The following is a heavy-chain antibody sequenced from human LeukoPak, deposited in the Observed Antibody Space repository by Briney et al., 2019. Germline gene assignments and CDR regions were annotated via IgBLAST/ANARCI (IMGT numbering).Heavy chain of an antibody. CDR3: ARGARPGYCSSTSCYAGDAFDI. J-gene: IGHJ3*02. V-gene: IGHV4-59*01. D-gene: IGHD2-2*01. CDR1: GGSISSYY. Sequence: SETLSLTCTVSGGSISSYYWSWIRQPPGKGLEWIGYIYYSGSTNYNPSLKSRVTISVDTSKNQFSLKLSSVTAADTAVYYCARGARPGYCSSTSCYAGDAFDIWGQGTKVTVSS. CDR2: IYYSGST.